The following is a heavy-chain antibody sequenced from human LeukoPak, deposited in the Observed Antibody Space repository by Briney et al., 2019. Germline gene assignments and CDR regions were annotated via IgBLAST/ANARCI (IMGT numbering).Heavy chain of an antibody. CDR1: GFTFRNYV. CDR3: AREGYYGSGSPPSLYFDY. V-gene: IGHV3-30-3*01. J-gene: IGHJ4*02. D-gene: IGHD3-10*01. CDR2: TSSDLNVK. Sequence: PGGSLGLSCAASGFTFRNYVIHWVRQAPGKGLEWVAVTSSDLNVKLYADSVKGRFTISRDNSRSTLYLQMNSLRPEDMAIYYCAREGYYGSGSPPSLYFDYWGQGTLVTVSS.